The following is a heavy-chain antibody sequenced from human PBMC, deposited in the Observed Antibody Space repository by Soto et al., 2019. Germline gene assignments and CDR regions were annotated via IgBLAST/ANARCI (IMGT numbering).Heavy chain of an antibody. CDR2: IFYSGST. CDR3: ARARGSYYSFDY. D-gene: IGHD3-10*01. V-gene: IGHV4-31*03. CDR1: GGSISSGVYY. J-gene: IGHJ4*02. Sequence: SETLSLTCTVSGGSISSGVYYWSWIRQDPGKGLEWIGYIFYSGSTYYNPSLKSRATISVDTSKSQFSLKLNSVTAADTALFCCARARGSYYSFDYWGQGTLVTVSS.